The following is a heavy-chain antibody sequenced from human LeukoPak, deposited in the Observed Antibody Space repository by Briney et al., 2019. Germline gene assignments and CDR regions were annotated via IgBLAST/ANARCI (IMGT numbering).Heavy chain of an antibody. CDR2: ISSSGSTI. CDR1: GFTFSSYG. D-gene: IGHD3-22*01. Sequence: GGSLRLSCAASGFTFSSYGMHWVRQAPGKGLEWVSYISSSGSTIYYADSVKGRFTISRDNAKNSLYLQMNSLRAEDTAVYYCARELYYYNSSGYVYWGQGTLVTVSS. J-gene: IGHJ4*02. V-gene: IGHV3-48*04. CDR3: ARELYYYNSSGYVY.